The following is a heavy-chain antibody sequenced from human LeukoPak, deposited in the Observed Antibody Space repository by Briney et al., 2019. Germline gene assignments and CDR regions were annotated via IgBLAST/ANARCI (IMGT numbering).Heavy chain of an antibody. V-gene: IGHV3-30*18. J-gene: IGHJ4*02. D-gene: IGHD6-19*01. CDR1: GFAFSNYG. CDR2: ISYDGSDK. Sequence: PGGSLRLSCAASGFAFSNYGMHWVRQAPGKGLEWVAVISYDGSDKYYADSVRGRFTISRDNSKNTLYLQMYSLGGEDTALYYCAKGGVSNGWYSLMDYWGQGTLVTVSS. CDR3: AKGGVSNGWYSLMDY.